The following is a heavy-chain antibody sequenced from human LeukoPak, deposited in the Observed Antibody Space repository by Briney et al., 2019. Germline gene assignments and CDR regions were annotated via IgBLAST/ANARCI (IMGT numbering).Heavy chain of an antibody. Sequence: PGGSLRFSGAASGLIVSSNYMTWVRQAPGKGLEWVSVIYSGGSTDYADSVKGRFTISRDNSKNTVYLQMNSLRPEDTAMYYCAREGGYVFDYWGQGTLVTVSS. V-gene: IGHV3-53*01. D-gene: IGHD5-12*01. J-gene: IGHJ4*02. CDR1: GLIVSSNY. CDR2: IYSGGST. CDR3: AREGGYVFDY.